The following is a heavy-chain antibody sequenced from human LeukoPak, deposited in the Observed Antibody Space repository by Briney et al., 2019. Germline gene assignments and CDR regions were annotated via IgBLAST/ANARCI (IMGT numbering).Heavy chain of an antibody. CDR1: GGSISSSSYY. V-gene: IGHV4-39*07. D-gene: IGHD2-21*02. Sequence: SETLSLTCTVSGGSISSSSYYWGWIRQPPGKGLEWIGIIYYSGSTYYNPSLRSRITMSVDTSKNHFSLSLTSVTAADTAVYYCARLPGCSGADCFRAFDIWGQGTMATVSS. J-gene: IGHJ3*02. CDR2: IYYSGST. CDR3: ARLPGCSGADCFRAFDI.